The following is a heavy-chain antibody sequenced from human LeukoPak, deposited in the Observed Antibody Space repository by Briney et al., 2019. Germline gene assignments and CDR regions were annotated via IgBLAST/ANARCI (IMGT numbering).Heavy chain of an antibody. CDR1: GFTFSSYW. CDR2: IKKDGSKK. Sequence: GGSLRLSCAASGFTFSSYWMSCVRQAPGKGLEWVANIKKDGSKKYSVDSVKGRFTISRDNTKKLLYLQMNRLRAEDMAVYYCARHLSGVTGYTYGRGIDYWGQGTLVTVSS. V-gene: IGHV3-7*01. D-gene: IGHD5-18*01. CDR3: ARHLSGVTGYTYGRGIDY. J-gene: IGHJ4*02.